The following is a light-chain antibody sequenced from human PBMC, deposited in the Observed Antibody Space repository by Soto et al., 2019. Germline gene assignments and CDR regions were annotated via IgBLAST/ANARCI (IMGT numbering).Light chain of an antibody. CDR3: QQLESYPST. J-gene: IGKJ4*01. CDR2: KVS. V-gene: IGKV2-30*01. CDR1: QSLVYSDGNTY. Sequence: DVVMTQSPLSLPVTLGQPASISCRSSQSLVYSDGNTYLNWFQQRPGQSPRRLIYKVSKRDSGVPDRFSGSGSGTDFTLTISSLQPEDFATYYCQQLESYPSTFGGGTKVDIK.